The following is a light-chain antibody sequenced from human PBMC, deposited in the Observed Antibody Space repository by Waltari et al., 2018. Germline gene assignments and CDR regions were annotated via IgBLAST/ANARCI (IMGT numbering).Light chain of an antibody. CDR3: QQYNNWPLT. Sequence: EIVMTQSPATLSVSPGERATLSCSASQSVSSNLAWYQQKPGQAPRLLIYGASIRATCIPARFSGSGSGTEFTLTISILQSEDFAVYYCQQYNNWPLTFGQGTKVEIK. V-gene: IGKV3D-15*03. CDR2: GAS. CDR1: QSVSSN. J-gene: IGKJ1*01.